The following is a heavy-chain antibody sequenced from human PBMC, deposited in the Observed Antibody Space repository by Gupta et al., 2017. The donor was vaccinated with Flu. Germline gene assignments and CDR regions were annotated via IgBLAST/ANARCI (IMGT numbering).Heavy chain of an antibody. CDR3: TKAPGEITTQLRLF. CDR1: GFTFTTYA. V-gene: IGHV3-23*01. J-gene: IGHJ4*02. D-gene: IGHD4-4*01. Sequence: SGFTFTTYAMSWVRQAPGKGLEWVSAITASGASTYYADSVKGRFTISRDNSKNTIYLQMNSLRAEDTAVYYCTKAPGEITTQLRLFWGQGTLVTVSS. CDR2: ITASGAST.